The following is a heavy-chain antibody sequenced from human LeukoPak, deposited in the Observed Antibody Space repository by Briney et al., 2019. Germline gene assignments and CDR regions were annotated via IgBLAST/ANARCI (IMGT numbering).Heavy chain of an antibody. CDR3: ATFGYNWNLGY. V-gene: IGHV3-74*01. Sequence: GGSLRLSCAASGFTFSNYYVHWVRQRPGKGLLWVSRINSDGRDTGYVDSVKGRFTISRDNAENTVYLQMNSLRAEDTAVYYCATFGYNWNLGYWGQGTLVTVSS. CDR2: INSDGRDT. D-gene: IGHD1-20*01. CDR1: GFTFSNYY. J-gene: IGHJ4*02.